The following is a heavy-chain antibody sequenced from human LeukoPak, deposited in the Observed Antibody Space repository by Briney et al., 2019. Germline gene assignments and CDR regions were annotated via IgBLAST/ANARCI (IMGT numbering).Heavy chain of an antibody. CDR1: GYTFTDYA. CDR2: INPDNNST. D-gene: IGHD2-21*01. V-gene: IGHV1-3*01. CDR3: ATELVN. Sequence: ASVKVSCKASGYTFTDYALHRVRQAPGQSLEWMGWINPDNNSTKYSQRFQGRVSITRDTSASTVYMELSSLTSQDTAVYYCATELVNWGQGTLVTVSP. J-gene: IGHJ4*02.